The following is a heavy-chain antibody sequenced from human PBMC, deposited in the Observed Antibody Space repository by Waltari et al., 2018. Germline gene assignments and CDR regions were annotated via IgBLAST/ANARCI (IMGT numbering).Heavy chain of an antibody. CDR2: ISSSNTII. V-gene: IGHV3-48*01. CDR3: ARDPPRMVSGVWFDP. D-gene: IGHD3-10*01. J-gene: IGHJ5*02. Sequence: EVQLVESGGGLVQPGGSLRLSCAASGFTFSTYSMNWVRQAPGKGVELVSYISSSNTIIYYADSVKGRFTISRDDAKNSLYLQMGSLTADDTAVYYCARDPPRMVSGVWFDPWGQGTLVTVSS. CDR1: GFTFSTYS.